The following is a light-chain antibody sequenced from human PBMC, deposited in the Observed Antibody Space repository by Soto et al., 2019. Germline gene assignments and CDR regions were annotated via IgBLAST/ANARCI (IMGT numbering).Light chain of an antibody. CDR1: TGAVTSNYY. CDR2: SIS. CDR3: LLYYGGVHV. Sequence: QAVVTQEPSVTVSPGGTVTLTCASSTGAVTSNYYPSWSQQKPGQAPRALFYSISNKHSWTPARFSGSLLGGKAALTLSDVQPADEADYYCLLYYGGVHVFGGGTKVTVL. J-gene: IGLJ2*01. V-gene: IGLV7-43*01.